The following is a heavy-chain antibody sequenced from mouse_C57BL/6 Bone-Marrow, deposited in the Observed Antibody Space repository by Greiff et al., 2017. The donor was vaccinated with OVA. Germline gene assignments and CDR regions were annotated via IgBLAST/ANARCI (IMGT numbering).Heavy chain of an antibody. D-gene: IGHD1-1*01. CDR3: ARPIYYCGSSSSWFAY. CDR2: INPNYGTT. J-gene: IGHJ3*01. CDR1: GYSFTDYN. V-gene: IGHV1-39*01. Sequence: EVQVVESGPELVKPGASVKISCKASGYSFTDYNMNWVKQSNGKSLEWIGVINPNYGTTSYNEKFKGKATLTVDQSSSTAYMQLNSLTSEDSAVYYCARPIYYCGSSSSWFAYWGQGTLVTVSA.